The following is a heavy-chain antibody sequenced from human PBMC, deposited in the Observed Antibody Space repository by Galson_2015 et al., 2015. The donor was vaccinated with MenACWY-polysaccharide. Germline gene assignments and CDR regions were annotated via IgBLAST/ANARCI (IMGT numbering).Heavy chain of an antibody. CDR2: IGYDGNNK. D-gene: IGHD3-22*01. V-gene: IGHV3-30*02. CDR1: GFTFSSYG. CDR3: AKDRHSSATDEDY. Sequence: SLRLSCAASGFTFSSYGMHWVCQAPGKGLEWVAFIGYDGNNKYYTDYVKGRFTISRDNSKNTLYLQMNSLRAEDTAVYYCAKDRHSSATDEDYWGQGTLVTVSS. J-gene: IGHJ4*02.